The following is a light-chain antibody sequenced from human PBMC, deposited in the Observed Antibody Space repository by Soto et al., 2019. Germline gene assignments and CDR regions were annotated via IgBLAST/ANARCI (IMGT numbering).Light chain of an antibody. Sequence: QSVLTQPPSVSGAPGQRVTISCTGSSSNIGAGYDVHWYQQLPGTAPKLLIYGNSNRPSGVPDRFSGSKSGTSASLAITGLQGEDGADYYCQSYDSSLSGVVFGGGTKLPVL. CDR2: GNS. CDR1: SSNIGAGYD. CDR3: QSYDSSLSGVV. J-gene: IGLJ2*01. V-gene: IGLV1-40*01.